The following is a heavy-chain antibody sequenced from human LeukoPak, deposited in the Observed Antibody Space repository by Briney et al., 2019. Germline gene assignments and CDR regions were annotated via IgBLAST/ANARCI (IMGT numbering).Heavy chain of an antibody. CDR2: IYTSGTA. CDR1: GFTVSGNY. J-gene: IGHJ4*02. D-gene: IGHD6-6*01. V-gene: IGHV3-66*01. Sequence: PGGSLRLSCAASGFTVSGNYMTWVRQAPGKGLEWVSVIYTSGTADYADSVKGRFIISRDTSKNTVNLQMSSLRAEDTAIYYCVRGVAARLDYWGQGTLVTVSS. CDR3: VRGVAARLDY.